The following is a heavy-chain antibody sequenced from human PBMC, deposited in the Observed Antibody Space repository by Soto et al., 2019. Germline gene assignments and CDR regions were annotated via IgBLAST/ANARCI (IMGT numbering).Heavy chain of an antibody. D-gene: IGHD5-12*01. CDR1: GYTPAELS. CDR2: FDPEDGET. V-gene: IGHV1-24*01. Sequence: GASVKVSCKVSGYTPAELSMHWGRQAPGKGLEWMGGFDPEDGETIYAQKFQGRVTMTEDTSTDTAYMELSSLRSEDTAVYYCASRVATIDPFDYWGQGTLVTVSS. CDR3: ASRVATIDPFDY. J-gene: IGHJ4*02.